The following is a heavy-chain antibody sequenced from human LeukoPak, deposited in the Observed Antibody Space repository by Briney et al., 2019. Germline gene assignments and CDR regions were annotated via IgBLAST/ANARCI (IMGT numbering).Heavy chain of an antibody. CDR1: GGTFSSYA. V-gene: IGHV1-69*05. J-gene: IGHJ4*02. Sequence: GASVKVSCKASGGTFSSYAISWVRQAPGQGLEWMGRIIPIFGTANYAQKFQGRVTITTDESTSTAYMELSSLRSEDTAVYYCARAGYYYDSSANHDWGQGTLVTLSS. D-gene: IGHD3-22*01. CDR3: ARAGYYYDSSANHD. CDR2: IIPIFGTA.